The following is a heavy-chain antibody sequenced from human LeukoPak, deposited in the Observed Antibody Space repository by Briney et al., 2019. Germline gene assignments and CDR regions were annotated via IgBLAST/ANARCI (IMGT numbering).Heavy chain of an antibody. V-gene: IGHV4-4*07. D-gene: IGHD1-26*01. J-gene: IGHJ4*02. CDR2: IYTSGAT. CDR3: ARDVGASNFDY. CDR1: GDSISSYY. Sequence: SETLSLTCSVSGDSISSYYWSWIRQPAWKGLEWIGRIYTSGATKYSASLKSRVTISVDKSKSQLSLKLRSVTAADTAVYYCARDVGASNFDYWGQGTLVTVSS.